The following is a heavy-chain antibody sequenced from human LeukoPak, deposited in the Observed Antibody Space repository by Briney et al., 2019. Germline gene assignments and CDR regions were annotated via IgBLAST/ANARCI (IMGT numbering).Heavy chain of an antibody. J-gene: IGHJ4*02. CDR2: IYSSGTT. CDR1: GFTVGSNY. V-gene: IGHV3-53*01. D-gene: IGHD6-13*01. Sequence: WGSLRLSCAASGFTVGSNYLSWVRQAPGKGLEWVSVIYSSGTTYYADSVRGRFPITIETDKNTIYLQMNSLRTEDTAAYYCLTTSFRTSSTWWYFDYWGQGTLVTVSS. CDR3: LTTSFRTSSTWWYFDY.